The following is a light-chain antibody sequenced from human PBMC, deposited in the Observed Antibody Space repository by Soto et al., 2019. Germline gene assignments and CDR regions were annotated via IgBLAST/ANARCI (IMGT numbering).Light chain of an antibody. Sequence: DIQMTQSPSTLSASVGDRVAIACRARQTINNLLALYQQKPGKVPKLLIYHVSTLASGVPLRFSGSGSRTEFTLTISSLQPDDFATYYCQQYNTFSTFGQGTKVDIK. V-gene: IGKV1-5*01. J-gene: IGKJ1*01. CDR3: QQYNTFST. CDR2: HVS. CDR1: QTINNL.